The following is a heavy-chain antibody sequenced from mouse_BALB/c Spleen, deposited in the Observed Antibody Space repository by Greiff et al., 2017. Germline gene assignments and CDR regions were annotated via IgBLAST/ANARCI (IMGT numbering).Heavy chain of an antibody. Sequence: EVKLMESGGGLVKPGGSLKLSCAASGFTFSSYAMSWVRQSPEKRLEWVAEISSGGSYTYYPDTVTGRFTISRDNAKNTLYLEMSSLRSEDTAMYYCARMGTSMDYWGQGTSVTVSS. CDR3: ARMGTSMDY. CDR2: ISSGGSYT. D-gene: IGHD4-1*01. J-gene: IGHJ4*01. V-gene: IGHV5-9-4*01. CDR1: GFTFSSYA.